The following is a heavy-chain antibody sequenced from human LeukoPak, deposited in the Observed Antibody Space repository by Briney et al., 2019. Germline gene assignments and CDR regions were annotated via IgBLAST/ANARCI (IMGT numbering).Heavy chain of an antibody. J-gene: IGHJ5*02. CDR3: ATSPARQLVLGWFDP. V-gene: IGHV1-69*05. CDR1: GGTFSSYA. Sequence: ASVKVSCKASGGTFSSYAISWVRQAPGQGLEWMGGIIPIFGTANYAQKFQGRVTITTDESTGTAYMELSSLRSEDTAVYYCATSPARQLVLGWFDPWGREPWSPSPQ. CDR2: IIPIFGTA. D-gene: IGHD6-13*01.